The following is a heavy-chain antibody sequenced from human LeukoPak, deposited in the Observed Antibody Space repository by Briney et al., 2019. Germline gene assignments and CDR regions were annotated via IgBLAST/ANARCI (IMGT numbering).Heavy chain of an antibody. CDR2: IRSKIHGGTT. CDR3: ARDQLGDDFRSGYYEDF. D-gene: IGHD3-3*01. J-gene: IGHJ4*02. CDR1: GFTFGDYA. V-gene: IGHV3-49*04. Sequence: GGSLRLSCTSSGFTFGDYAMGWVRQAPGKGLEWDGFIRSKIHGGTTGYAASVRGRFTVSRDDSKSIAYLQMNSLKTEDTAVYYCARDQLGDDFRSGYYEDFWGQGTLVTVSS.